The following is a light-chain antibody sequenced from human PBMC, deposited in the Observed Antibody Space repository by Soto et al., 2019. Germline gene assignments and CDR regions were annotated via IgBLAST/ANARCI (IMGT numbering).Light chain of an antibody. Sequence: QSALTQPRSVSGSPGQSVTISCTGTSSNVGGYNYVSWYQQHPGKVPKLLIYDVSKRPSGVPDRFSGSKSGNTASLTISGLQAEDEADYYCCSYEGIYPSYVFGIGTKVTVL. V-gene: IGLV2-11*01. CDR1: SSNVGGYNY. CDR2: DVS. J-gene: IGLJ1*01. CDR3: CSYEGIYPSYV.